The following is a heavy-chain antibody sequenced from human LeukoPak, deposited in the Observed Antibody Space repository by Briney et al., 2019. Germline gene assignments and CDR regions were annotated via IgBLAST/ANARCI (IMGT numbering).Heavy chain of an antibody. J-gene: IGHJ4*02. D-gene: IGHD1-26*01. CDR2: ISYDGSNK. CDR1: GFTFSSYG. CDR3: AKIDVGATMTGFDY. V-gene: IGHV3-30*18. Sequence: GGSLRLTCAASGFTFSSYGMHWVRQAPGKGLEWVAVISYDGSNKYYADFVKGRFTISRDNSKNTLYLQMNSLRAEDTAVYYCAKIDVGATMTGFDYWGQGTLVTVSS.